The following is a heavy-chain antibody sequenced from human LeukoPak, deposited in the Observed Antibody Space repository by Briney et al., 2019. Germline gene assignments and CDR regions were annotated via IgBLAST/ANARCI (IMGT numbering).Heavy chain of an antibody. J-gene: IGHJ5*02. Sequence: GGSLRLSCAASRFTFSSYSMNWVRQAPGKGLEWVSSISSSSSYIYYADSVRGRFTISRDNAKNSLYLQMNSLRAEDTAVYYCARGLGGESHPWGQGTLVTVSS. CDR3: ARGLGGESHP. D-gene: IGHD3-16*01. V-gene: IGHV3-21*01. CDR2: ISSSSSYI. CDR1: RFTFSSYS.